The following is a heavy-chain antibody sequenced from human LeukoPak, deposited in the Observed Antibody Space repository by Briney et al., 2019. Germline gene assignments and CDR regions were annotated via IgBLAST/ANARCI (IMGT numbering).Heavy chain of an antibody. Sequence: SETLSLTCAVSGGSISSGGYSWSWIRQHPGKGLEWIGYIYYSGSTYYNPSLKSRVTISVDTSKNQFSLKLSSVTAADTAVYYCARWDYYDSSGYLDYWGQGTLVTVSS. CDR2: IYYSGST. CDR1: GGSISSGGYS. CDR3: ARWDYYDSSGYLDY. V-gene: IGHV4-31*11. J-gene: IGHJ4*02. D-gene: IGHD3-22*01.